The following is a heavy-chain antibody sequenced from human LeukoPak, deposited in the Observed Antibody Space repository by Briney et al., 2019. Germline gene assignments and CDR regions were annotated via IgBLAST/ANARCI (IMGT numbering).Heavy chain of an antibody. CDR2: IYTSGST. Sequence: SETLSLTCTVSGGSISSYYWSWIRQPAGKGLEWIGRIYTSGSTNYNPSLKSRVTMSVDTSKNQFSLKLSSVTAADTAVYYCARGAMVRGVIRNRGYYFDYWGQGTLVTVSS. D-gene: IGHD3-10*01. V-gene: IGHV4-4*07. J-gene: IGHJ4*02. CDR3: ARGAMVRGVIRNRGYYFDY. CDR1: GGSISSYY.